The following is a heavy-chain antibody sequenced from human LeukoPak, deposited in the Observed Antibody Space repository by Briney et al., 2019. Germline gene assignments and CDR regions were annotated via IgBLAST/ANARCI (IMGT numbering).Heavy chain of an antibody. J-gene: IGHJ6*03. V-gene: IGHV4-61*02. CDR2: IYTSGST. CDR1: GGSISSGSYY. CDR3: ARDKDFWSGYRGDYYYYYMDV. Sequence: SETLSLTCTVSGGSISSGSYYWSCMRQPAGKGLEGIGRIYTSGSTNYNPSRKSRVTISVDTSKNQFSLKLRSVTAADTAVYYCARDKDFWSGYRGDYYYYYMDVWGKGTTVTVSS. D-gene: IGHD3-3*01.